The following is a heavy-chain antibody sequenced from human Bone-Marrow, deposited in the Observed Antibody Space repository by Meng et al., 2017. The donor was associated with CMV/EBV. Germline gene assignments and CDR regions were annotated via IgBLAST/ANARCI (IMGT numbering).Heavy chain of an antibody. J-gene: IGHJ5*01. CDR1: GYTFTGYY. V-gene: IGHV1-18*04. CDR3: AKLGRVGSSPQYNWFDS. Sequence: ASVKVSCKASGYTFTGYYMHWVRQAPGQGLEWMGWINVYNGNTNYAQNLQGRLILTTDTSTNTAYMELRSLKSDDTAVYYCAKLGRVGSSPQYNWFDSWGQGTLVTVSS. CDR2: INVYNGNT. D-gene: IGHD3-16*01.